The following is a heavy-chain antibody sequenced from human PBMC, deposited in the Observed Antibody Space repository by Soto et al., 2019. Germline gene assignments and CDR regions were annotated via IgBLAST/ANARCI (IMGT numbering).Heavy chain of an antibody. V-gene: IGHV4-59*01. CDR3: ARSAGGYIVLVPADYYYGMDV. D-gene: IGHD2-2*01. CDR2: IYYRGST. Sequence: SLPMPVTWTVAGGYIINYCWSWISQTKGKGLEWIGYIYYRGSTNYNPSLKSRVTISVDTSENQFSLKLSSVTAADTAVYYCARSAGGYIVLVPADYYYGMDVWGQGTTVTVSS. CDR1: GGYIINYC. J-gene: IGHJ6*02.